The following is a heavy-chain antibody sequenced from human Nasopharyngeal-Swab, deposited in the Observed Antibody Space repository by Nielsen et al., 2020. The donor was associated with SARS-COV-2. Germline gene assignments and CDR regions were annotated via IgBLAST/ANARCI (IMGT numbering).Heavy chain of an antibody. CDR3: ARDVGRGYSGYDSDY. D-gene: IGHD5-12*01. CDR2: INHSGST. J-gene: IGHJ4*02. CDR1: GGSFSGYY. V-gene: IGHV4-34*01. Sequence: SETLSLTCAVYGGSFSGYYWSWIRQPPGKGLEWIGEINHSGSTNYNPSLKSRVTISVDTSKNQFSLKLSSVTAADTAVYYCARDVGRGYSGYDSDYWGQGTLVTVSS.